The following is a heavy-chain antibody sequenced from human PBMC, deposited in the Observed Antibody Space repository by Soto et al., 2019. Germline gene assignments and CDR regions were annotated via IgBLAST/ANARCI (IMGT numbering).Heavy chain of an antibody. CDR1: GGSISDYY. Sequence: PSETLSLTCIVSGGSISDYYWSWIRQPPGKGLEWIGYIYYSGSTNYNPSLKSRVTISVDTSKNQFSLKLTSVTAADTAVYYCARHVLYGSGNYFYFGMEVWGQGTTVTVSS. CDR3: ARHVLYGSGNYFYFGMEV. V-gene: IGHV4-59*08. D-gene: IGHD3-10*01. CDR2: IYYSGST. J-gene: IGHJ6*02.